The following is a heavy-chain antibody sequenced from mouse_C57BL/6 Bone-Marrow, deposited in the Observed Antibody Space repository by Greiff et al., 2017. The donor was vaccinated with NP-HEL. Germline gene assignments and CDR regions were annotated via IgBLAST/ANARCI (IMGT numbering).Heavy chain of an antibody. CDR2: IYPSDSET. CDR1: GYTFTSYW. V-gene: IGHV1-61*01. CDR3: ARCTTVVAPYWYFDV. Sequence: QVQLQQPGAELVRPGSSVKLSCKASGYTFTSYWMDWVKQRPGQGLEWIGNIYPSDSETHYNHKFKDKATLTVDKSSSTAYMQLSSLTSEDSAVYYCARCTTVVAPYWYFDVWGTGTTVTVSS. D-gene: IGHD1-1*01. J-gene: IGHJ1*03.